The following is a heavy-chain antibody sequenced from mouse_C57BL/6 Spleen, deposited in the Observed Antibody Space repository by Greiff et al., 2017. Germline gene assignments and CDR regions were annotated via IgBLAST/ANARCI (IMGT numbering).Heavy chain of an antibody. CDR1: GFTFSSYA. Sequence: EVNLVESGGGLVKPGGSLKLSCAASGFTFSSYAMSWVRQTPEKRLEWVATISDGGSYTYYPDNVKGRFTISRDNAKNNLYLQMSHLKSEDTAMXYCARDHYDYGAWFAYWGQGTLVTVSA. CDR2: ISDGGSYT. CDR3: ARDHYDYGAWFAY. D-gene: IGHD2-4*01. J-gene: IGHJ3*01. V-gene: IGHV5-4*01.